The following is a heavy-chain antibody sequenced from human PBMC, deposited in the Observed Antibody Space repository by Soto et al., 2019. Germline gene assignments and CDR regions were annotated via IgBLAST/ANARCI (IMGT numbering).Heavy chain of an antibody. CDR1: GYSFTTYG. CDR3: AREGPAPYYYYGMDV. CDR2: ISGYNGNT. V-gene: IGHV1-18*01. J-gene: IGHJ6*02. Sequence: QVQLVQSRGEVKKPGASVKVSCKTSGYSFTTYGISWVRQAPGQGLEWMGWISGYNGNTNYAQNLQGRVTMTTDTSXXTAYMELRSLRSDDTTVYYCAREGPAPYYYYGMDVWGQGSTVTVSS.